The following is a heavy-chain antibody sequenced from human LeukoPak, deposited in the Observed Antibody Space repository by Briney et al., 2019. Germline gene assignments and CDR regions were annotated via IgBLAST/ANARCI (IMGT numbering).Heavy chain of an antibody. CDR1: GFTFSSYS. CDR3: AKPSSGWYYFDY. Sequence: GGSLRLSCAASGFTFSSYSMNWVRQAPGKGLEWVAVISYDGSNKYYADSVKGRFTISRDNSKSTLYLQMNSPRAEDTAVYYCAKPSSGWYYFDYWGQGTLVTVSS. D-gene: IGHD6-19*01. CDR2: ISYDGSNK. J-gene: IGHJ4*02. V-gene: IGHV3-30*18.